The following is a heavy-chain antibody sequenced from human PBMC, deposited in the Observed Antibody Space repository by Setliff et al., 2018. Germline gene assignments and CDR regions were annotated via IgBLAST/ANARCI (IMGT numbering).Heavy chain of an antibody. CDR1: GGSFSGYY. CDR2: INHSGST. D-gene: IGHD3-10*01. CDR3: ATDGPVLNGDYIS. J-gene: IGHJ5*02. V-gene: IGHV4-34*01. Sequence: SETLSLTCAVYGGSFSGYYWSWIRQPPGKGLEWIGEINHSGSTNYNPSVKSRVTISVDKSKNQFSLSLRSVTAADTAVYYCATDGPVLNGDYISWGQGTLVTVSS.